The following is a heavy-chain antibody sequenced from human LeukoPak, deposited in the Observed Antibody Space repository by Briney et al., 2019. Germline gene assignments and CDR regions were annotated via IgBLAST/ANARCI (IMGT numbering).Heavy chain of an antibody. V-gene: IGHV3-7*01. J-gene: IGHJ4*02. CDR1: GFTFSSYW. Sequence: PGGSLRLSCAASGFTFSSYWMSWVRQAPGKGLEWVANIKQDGSEKYYVDSVKGRFTISRDNAKNSLYLQMNSLRAEDTAVYYCARERSDIIAVAGTKDYWGQGTLVTVSS. D-gene: IGHD6-19*01. CDR2: IKQDGSEK. CDR3: ARERSDIIAVAGTKDY.